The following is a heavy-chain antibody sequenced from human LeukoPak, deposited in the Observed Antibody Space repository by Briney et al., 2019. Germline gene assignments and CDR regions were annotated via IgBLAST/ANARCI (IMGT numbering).Heavy chain of an antibody. Sequence: PGGSLRLSCAASGFTFSNYAMHWVRQAPGKGLEWVAVISYDGGNKYYADSVKGRFTISRDNSKNTLSLQMNSLRAEDTAVYYCARAAVVVTPPPDYWGQGTLVTVSS. CDR1: GFTFSNYA. CDR3: ARAAVVVTPPPDY. J-gene: IGHJ4*02. D-gene: IGHD2-21*02. V-gene: IGHV3-30*04. CDR2: ISYDGGNK.